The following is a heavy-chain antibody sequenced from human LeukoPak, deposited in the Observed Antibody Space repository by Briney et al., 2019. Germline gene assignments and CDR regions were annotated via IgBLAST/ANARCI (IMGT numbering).Heavy chain of an antibody. Sequence: SETLSLTCTVSGGSISSYYWSWIRQPPGKGLEWIGYIYYSGSTNYNPSLKSRVTISVDTSKNQFSLKLSSVTAADTAVYYCARRKAYFRGVDWFDPWGQGTLVTVSS. CDR3: ARRKAYFRGVDWFDP. J-gene: IGHJ5*02. CDR2: IYYSGST. V-gene: IGHV4-59*01. CDR1: GGSISSYY. D-gene: IGHD3-10*01.